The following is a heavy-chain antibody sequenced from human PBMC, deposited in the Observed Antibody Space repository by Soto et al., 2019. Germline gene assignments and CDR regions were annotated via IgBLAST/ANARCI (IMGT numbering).Heavy chain of an antibody. CDR3: ARGSIAAAGTFIGFDP. V-gene: IGHV1-8*01. CDR2: MNPNSGNT. Sequence: QVQLVQSGAEVKKTGASVKVSCKASGYTFTSYDINWVRQATGQGLEWMGWMNPNSGNTGYAQKFQGRVTMTRNTSISTAYMELSSLRSEDTAVYYCARGSIAAAGTFIGFDPWGQGTLVTVSS. D-gene: IGHD6-13*01. J-gene: IGHJ5*02. CDR1: GYTFTSYD.